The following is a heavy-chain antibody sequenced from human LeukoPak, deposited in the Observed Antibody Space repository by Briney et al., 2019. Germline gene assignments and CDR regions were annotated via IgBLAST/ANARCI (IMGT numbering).Heavy chain of an antibody. Sequence: GGSLRLSCAASGFTFSSYGMHWVRQAPGKGLEWVAFIRYDGSNKYYADSVKGRFTISRDNSKNTLYPQMNSLRAEDTAVYYCAKEHRIARRDAFDIWGQGTMVTVSS. D-gene: IGHD6-13*01. CDR1: GFTFSSYG. J-gene: IGHJ3*02. CDR2: IRYDGSNK. CDR3: AKEHRIARRDAFDI. V-gene: IGHV3-30*02.